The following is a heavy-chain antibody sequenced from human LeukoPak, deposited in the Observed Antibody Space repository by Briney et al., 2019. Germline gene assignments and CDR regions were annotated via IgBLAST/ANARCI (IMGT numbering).Heavy chain of an antibody. CDR3: AKDREQWLGQDYFDY. CDR1: GFTFSSYG. V-gene: IGHV3-33*06. D-gene: IGHD6-19*01. CDR2: IWYDGSNK. Sequence: GGSLRLSCAASGFTFSSYGMHWVRQAPGQGLEGVAVIWYDGSNKYYADSGKGRFTISRDNSKNTLYLQMNRLRAEDTAVYYCAKDREQWLGQDYFDYWGPGTLVTVSS. J-gene: IGHJ4*02.